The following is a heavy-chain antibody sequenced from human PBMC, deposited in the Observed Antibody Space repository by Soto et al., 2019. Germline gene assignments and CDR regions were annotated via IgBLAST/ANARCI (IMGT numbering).Heavy chain of an antibody. V-gene: IGHV4-59*08. D-gene: IGHD3-9*01. Sequence: SETLSLTCTVSGGSISSYYWSWIRQPPGKGLEWIGYIYYSGSTNYNPSLKSRVTISVDTSKNQFSLKLSSVTAADTAVYYCARRLAYYDILTGYYTSYWLDPWGQGTLVTVSS. CDR3: ARRLAYYDILTGYYTSYWLDP. CDR2: IYYSGST. J-gene: IGHJ5*02. CDR1: GGSISSYY.